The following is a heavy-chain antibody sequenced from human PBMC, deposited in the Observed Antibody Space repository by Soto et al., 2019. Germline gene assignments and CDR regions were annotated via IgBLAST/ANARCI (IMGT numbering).Heavy chain of an antibody. CDR2: INHSGST. Sequence: PLETLSLTCAVYGGSFSGYYWSWIRQPPGKGLEWIGEINHSGSTNYNPSLKSRVTISVDTSKNQFSLKLSSVTAADTAVYYCARGYSSGWYSPGRVGIRFDYWGQGTLVTV. J-gene: IGHJ4*02. V-gene: IGHV4-34*01. CDR3: ARGYSSGWYSPGRVGIRFDY. CDR1: GGSFSGYY. D-gene: IGHD6-19*01.